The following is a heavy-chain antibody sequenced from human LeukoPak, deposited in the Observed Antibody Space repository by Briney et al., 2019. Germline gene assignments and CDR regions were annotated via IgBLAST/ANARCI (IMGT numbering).Heavy chain of an antibody. CDR1: GYTFTSYG. Sequence: ASVKVSCEASGYTFTSYGISWVRQAPRQGLEWMGWISAYNGNTNYAQKLHRRVTLTPDTSTSTGYMEMRSVRSDDTAVYYCARQVEIVVVPAFDYWGQGTLVTVSS. CDR3: ARQVEIVVVPAFDY. CDR2: ISAYNGNT. D-gene: IGHD2-2*03. J-gene: IGHJ4*01. V-gene: IGHV1-18*01.